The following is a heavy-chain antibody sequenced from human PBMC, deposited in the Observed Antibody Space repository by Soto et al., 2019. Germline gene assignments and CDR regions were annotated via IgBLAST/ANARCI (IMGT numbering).Heavy chain of an antibody. CDR1: GGSITNNNYY. D-gene: IGHD5-18*01. CDR3: ARVPRSYGRSFMFDS. Sequence: SETLSLTCTVSGGSITNNNYYWSWIRQHPGKGLEWIGYINYVGSAYYNPSLKSRLTLSVDTSKNQFFLKVTSVTAADTAVFYCARVPRSYGRSFMFDSWGQGTLVTVPQ. CDR2: INYVGSA. J-gene: IGHJ4*02. V-gene: IGHV4-31*03.